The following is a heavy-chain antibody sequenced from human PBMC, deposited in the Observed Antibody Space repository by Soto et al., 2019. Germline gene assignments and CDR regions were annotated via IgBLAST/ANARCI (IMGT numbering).Heavy chain of an antibody. CDR3: ARSPAPNIGYDLTDY. CDR1: GFTFSSDG. Sequence: GGSLILSCAASGFTFSSDGMHWVRQAPGRGLEWVAVIWYDGSNKYYADSVKGRFTISRDNSKNTLYLQMNSLRAEDTAVYYCARSPAPNIGYDLTDYWXQGT. V-gene: IGHV3-33*01. D-gene: IGHD5-12*01. J-gene: IGHJ4*02. CDR2: IWYDGSNK.